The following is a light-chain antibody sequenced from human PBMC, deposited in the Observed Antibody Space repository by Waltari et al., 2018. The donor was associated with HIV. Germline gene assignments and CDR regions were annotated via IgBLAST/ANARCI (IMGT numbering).Light chain of an antibody. CDR2: EVT. CDR3: SSYTSSTTLL. J-gene: IGLJ2*01. CDR1: SSDGGSYDY. Sequence: QSALTQPASVSGSPGQSITIPCTGSSSDGGSYDYVSWYQQPPGKAPKLMIYEVTTRPSGVSNRFSGSKSGNTASLTISGLQAEDEAEYYCSSYTSSTTLLFGGGTKVTVL. V-gene: IGLV2-14*01.